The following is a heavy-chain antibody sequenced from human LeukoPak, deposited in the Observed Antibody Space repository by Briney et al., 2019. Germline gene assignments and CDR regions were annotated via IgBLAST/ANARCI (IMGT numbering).Heavy chain of an antibody. CDR2: IYYSGST. CDR1: GGSISSGDYY. D-gene: IGHD6-13*01. V-gene: IGHV4-30-4*01. J-gene: IGHJ5*02. CDR3: ARYSSRFNWFDP. Sequence: PSQTLSLTCTVSGGSISSGDYYWSWIRQPPGKGLEWIGYIYYSGSTYYNPSLKSRVTISVDTSKNQFSLKLSSGTAADTAVYYCARYSSRFNWFDPWGQGTLVTVSS.